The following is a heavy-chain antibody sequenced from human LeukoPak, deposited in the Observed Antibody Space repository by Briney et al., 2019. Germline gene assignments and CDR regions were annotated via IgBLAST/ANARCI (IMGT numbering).Heavy chain of an antibody. Sequence: SGGSLRLSCAASGLTFSSYAMSWVRQAPGKGLEWVSAISGSGGSTYYADSVKGRFTISKDNSKNTLYLQMNSLRAEDTAVYYCAKDRVHGGDYFDYWGQGTLVTVSS. CDR1: GLTFSSYA. J-gene: IGHJ4*02. CDR2: ISGSGGST. D-gene: IGHD3-10*01. CDR3: AKDRVHGGDYFDY. V-gene: IGHV3-23*01.